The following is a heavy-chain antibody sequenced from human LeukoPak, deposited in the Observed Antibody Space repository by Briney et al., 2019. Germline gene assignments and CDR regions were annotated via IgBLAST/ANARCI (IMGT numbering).Heavy chain of an antibody. D-gene: IGHD5-18*01. CDR2: IDPSATSI. CDR1: GFNFSGYY. Sequence: GGSLRLSCTASGFNFSGYYMTWIRQAPGKGLEWVSYIDPSATSIYYADSIEGRFTISRDNTRNSLYLQMNSLSAEGTAVYYCARSKGYNYDAPYYYYYYMDVWGKGTTVTVSS. CDR3: ARSKGYNYDAPYYYYYYMDV. J-gene: IGHJ6*03. V-gene: IGHV3-11*01.